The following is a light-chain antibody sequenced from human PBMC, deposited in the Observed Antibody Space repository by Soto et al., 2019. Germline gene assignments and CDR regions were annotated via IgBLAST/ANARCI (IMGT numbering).Light chain of an antibody. J-gene: IGLJ2*01. V-gene: IGLV2-14*03. CDR2: DVS. Sequence: QSVLTQPASVSGAPGQSITISCTGTSSDVGEYDYVSWYQQHPGKAPKLMIHDVSDRPSGVSNRFSGSKSGNTASLPISGVQAEDEADYYCSSYSSSSTPVLFGGGTKLTVL. CDR3: SSYSSSSTPVL. CDR1: SSDVGEYDY.